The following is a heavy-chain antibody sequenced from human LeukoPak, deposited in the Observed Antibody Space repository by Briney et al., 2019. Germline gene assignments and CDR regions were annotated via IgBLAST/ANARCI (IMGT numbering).Heavy chain of an antibody. D-gene: IGHD3-22*01. V-gene: IGHV4-61*01. Sequence: SETLSLTCTVSGGSFSSGSYYWSWIRQPPGKGLEWIGYIYYSGSTNYNPSLKSRVTISVDTSKNQFSLKLSSVTAAGTAVYYCARVWSSGYYYPYYFDYWGQGTLVTVSS. CDR1: GGSFSSGSYY. CDR2: IYYSGST. CDR3: ARVWSSGYYYPYYFDY. J-gene: IGHJ4*02.